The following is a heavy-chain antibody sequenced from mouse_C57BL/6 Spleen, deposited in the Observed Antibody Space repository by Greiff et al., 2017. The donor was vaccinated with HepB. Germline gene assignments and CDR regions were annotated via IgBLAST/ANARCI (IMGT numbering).Heavy chain of an antibody. CDR1: GFTFSSYA. Sequence: EVKVVESGGGLVKPGGSLKLSCAASGFTFSSYAMSWVRQTPEKRLEWVATISDGGSYTYYPDNVKGRFTISRDNAKNNLYLQMSHLKSEDTAMYYCARDEYYYGSSYGLAWFAYWGQGTLVTVSA. CDR2: ISDGGSYT. J-gene: IGHJ3*01. D-gene: IGHD1-1*01. V-gene: IGHV5-4*01. CDR3: ARDEYYYGSSYGLAWFAY.